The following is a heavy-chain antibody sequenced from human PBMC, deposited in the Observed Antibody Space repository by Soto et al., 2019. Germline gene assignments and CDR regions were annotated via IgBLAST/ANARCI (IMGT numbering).Heavy chain of an antibody. CDR1: GFTFSSYG. CDR3: AKIVSRLY. Sequence: QVQLVESGGGVVQPGMSLRLSCAASGFTFSSYGMHWVRQAPGKGLEWVAVISYDGSNKDYADSVKGRFTISRDNSKNTLYLKMNSLRAEDTAVYYCAKIVSRLYWGQGTLVTVSS. V-gene: IGHV3-30*18. J-gene: IGHJ4*02. CDR2: ISYDGSNK. D-gene: IGHD3-16*02.